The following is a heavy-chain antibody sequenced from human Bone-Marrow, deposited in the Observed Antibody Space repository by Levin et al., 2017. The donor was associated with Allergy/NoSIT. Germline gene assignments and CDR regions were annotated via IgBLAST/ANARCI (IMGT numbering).Heavy chain of an antibody. J-gene: IGHJ4*02. CDR1: GFTFATYW. V-gene: IGHV3-7*01. CDR3: ARDQKYSQFDY. D-gene: IGHD4-11*01. Sequence: GGSLRLSCAASGFTFATYWMSWVRQAPGKGLEWVANINQEASEKNYVDSVMSRFTISRDNARNSLYLQMSSLRVEDTAVYYCARDQKYSQFDYWGQGTLVTVSS. CDR2: INQEASEK.